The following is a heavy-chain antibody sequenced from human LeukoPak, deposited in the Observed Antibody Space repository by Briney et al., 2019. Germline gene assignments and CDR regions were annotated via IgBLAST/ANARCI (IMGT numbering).Heavy chain of an antibody. CDR1: GFTFSSYS. CDR3: ARDLPIAAAGTTGFDY. V-gene: IGHV3-21*01. Sequence: GGSLRPSCAASGFTFSSYSMNWVRQAPGKGLEWVSSISSSSSYIYYADSVKGRFTISRDNAKNSLYLQMNSLRAEDTAVYYCARDLPIAAAGTTGFDYWGQGTLVTVSS. D-gene: IGHD6-13*01. CDR2: ISSSSSYI. J-gene: IGHJ4*02.